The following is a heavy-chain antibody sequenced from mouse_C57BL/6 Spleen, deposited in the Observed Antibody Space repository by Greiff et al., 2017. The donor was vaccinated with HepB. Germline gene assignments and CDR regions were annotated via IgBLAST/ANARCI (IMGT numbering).Heavy chain of an antibody. CDR2: IYPGDGDT. CDR3: TRITGPYYFDY. CDR1: GYAFSSSW. J-gene: IGHJ2*01. Sequence: VQLQQSGPELVKPGASVKISCKASGYAFSSSWMNWVKQRPGKGLEWIGRIYPGDGDTNYNGKFKGKATLTADKSSSTAYMQLSSLTSEDSAVYFCTRITGPYYFDYWGQGTTLTVSS. D-gene: IGHD4-1*01. V-gene: IGHV1-82*01.